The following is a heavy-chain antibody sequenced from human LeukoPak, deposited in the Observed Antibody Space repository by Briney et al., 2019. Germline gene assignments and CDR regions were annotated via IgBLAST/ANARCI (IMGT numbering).Heavy chain of an antibody. Sequence: GGSLRLSCAASGFTFSTYAMSWVRQAPGKGLEWVATMTGSGGSTFYGDSVKGRFTITRDNSNNMLYLQMNSLRAEDTAVYYCAKDLGLLWFGTFDYWGQGILVTVSS. V-gene: IGHV3-23*01. CDR3: AKDLGLLWFGTFDY. CDR2: MTGSGGST. J-gene: IGHJ4*02. D-gene: IGHD3-10*01. CDR1: GFTFSTYA.